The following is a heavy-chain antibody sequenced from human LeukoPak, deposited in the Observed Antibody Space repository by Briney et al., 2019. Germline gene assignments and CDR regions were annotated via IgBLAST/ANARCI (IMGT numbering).Heavy chain of an antibody. CDR1: GGTFRSYA. Sequence: SVKVSCKASGGTFRSYAINWVRLAPGKGLEWMGGIIPMVNAPKYAQKFQGRVTMTRDTSTSTVYMELSSLRSDDAAVYYCARGDSAVAGFDYWGQGTLVTVSS. J-gene: IGHJ4*02. CDR3: ARGDSAVAGFDY. V-gene: IGHV1-69*05. D-gene: IGHD6-19*01. CDR2: IIPMVNAP.